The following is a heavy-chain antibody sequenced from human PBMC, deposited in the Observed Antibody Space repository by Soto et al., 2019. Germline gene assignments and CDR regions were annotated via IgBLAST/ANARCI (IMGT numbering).Heavy chain of an antibody. CDR1: GSTFSAYA. D-gene: IGHD1-1*01. Sequence: QVQLVESGGGVVQPGRSLRLSCVASGSTFSAYAMHWVRQAPGKGLEWVAVIWYDGSNEDYADSVKGRFTISRDNSKNTLVLQMNSLRVEDTAVYYCAREETGTFDCWGQGTLVTVSS. J-gene: IGHJ4*02. CDR2: IWYDGSNE. CDR3: AREETGTFDC. V-gene: IGHV3-33*01.